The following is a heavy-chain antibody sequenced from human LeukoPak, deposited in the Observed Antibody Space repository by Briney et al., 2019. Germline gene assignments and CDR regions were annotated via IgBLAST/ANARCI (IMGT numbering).Heavy chain of an antibody. D-gene: IGHD3-9*01. J-gene: IGHJ3*02. Sequence: GGSLRLSCAASGFTFSSYAMSWVRQAPGKGLERVSAISGSGGSTYYADSVKGRFTISRDNSKNTLYLQMNSLRAEDTAVYYCAKDYDILTGLLAFDIWGQGTMVTVSS. CDR1: GFTFSSYA. V-gene: IGHV3-23*01. CDR2: ISGSGGST. CDR3: AKDYDILTGLLAFDI.